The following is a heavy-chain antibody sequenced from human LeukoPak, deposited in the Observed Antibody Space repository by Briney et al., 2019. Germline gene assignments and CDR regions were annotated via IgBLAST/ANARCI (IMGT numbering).Heavy chain of an antibody. CDR2: IYDGVGT. CDR3: ARQSISGSSLSYFDY. Sequence: SETLSLTCTVSGGSISSYYWSWIRQPPGKGLEWIGNIYDGVGTNYNPSLKSRVTISVDTSKNQCSLKLSSVTAADTAVYYCARQSISGSSLSYFDYWGQGTLVNVSS. J-gene: IGHJ4*02. V-gene: IGHV4-59*01. CDR1: GGSISSYY. D-gene: IGHD3-22*01.